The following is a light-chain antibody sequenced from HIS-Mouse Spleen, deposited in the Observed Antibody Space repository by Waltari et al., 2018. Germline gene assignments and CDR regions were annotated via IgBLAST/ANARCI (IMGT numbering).Light chain of an antibody. J-gene: IGLJ3*02. V-gene: IGLV2-14*01. CDR2: EVS. CDR1: SSDVGGSNY. CDR3: SSYTSSSTWM. Sequence: QSALTQPASVSGSPGQSITISCTGTSSDVGGSNYVSWYPQHPGKAPKHMIYEVSSRPEGVFNRFTCLKSSQTDSLTIVGLQAEDEADYYCSSYTSSSTWMFGGETKLPVL.